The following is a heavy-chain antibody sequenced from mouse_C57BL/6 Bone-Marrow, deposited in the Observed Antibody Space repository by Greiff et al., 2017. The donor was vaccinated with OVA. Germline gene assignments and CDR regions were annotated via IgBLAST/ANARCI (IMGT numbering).Heavy chain of an antibody. J-gene: IGHJ3*01. Sequence: EVHLVESGGGLVQPGGSLKLSCAASGFTFSDYYMYWVRQTPEKRLEWVAYISNGGGSTYYPDTVKGRFTISRDNAKNTLYLQMSRLKSEDTAMYYCARQEDDYAWFAYWGQGTLVTVSA. V-gene: IGHV5-12*01. CDR2: ISNGGGST. CDR3: ARQEDDYAWFAY. CDR1: GFTFSDYY. D-gene: IGHD2-4*01.